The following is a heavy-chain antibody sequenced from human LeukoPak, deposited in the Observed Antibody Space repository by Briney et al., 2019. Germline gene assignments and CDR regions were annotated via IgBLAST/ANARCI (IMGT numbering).Heavy chain of an antibody. CDR3: AKDLGSETGTTGYFDY. CDR2: ISYDGSNK. V-gene: IGHV3-30*18. Sequence: GRSLRLSCAASGFTFSSYGMHWVRQAPGKGLEWVAVISYDGSNKYYADSVKGRFTISRDNSKNTLYLQMNSLRAEDTAVYYCAKDLGSETGTTGYFDYWGQGTLVTVSS. D-gene: IGHD1-1*01. J-gene: IGHJ4*02. CDR1: GFTFSSYG.